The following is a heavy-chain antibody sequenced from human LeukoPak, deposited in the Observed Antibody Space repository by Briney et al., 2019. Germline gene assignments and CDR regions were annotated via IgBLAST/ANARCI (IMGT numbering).Heavy chain of an antibody. CDR1: GYTFTSYG. CDR2: ISAYNGNT. V-gene: IGHV1-18*01. J-gene: IGHJ5*02. D-gene: IGHD6-13*01. Sequence: ASVKVSCKASGYTFTSYGISWVRQAPGQGLEWMGWISAYNGNTNYAQKLQGRVTMTTDTSTSTAYMELRSLRSDDTAVYYCARDGYEPSEYSSSWYSDWFDPWGQGTLVTVSS. CDR3: ARDGYEPSEYSSSWYSDWFDP.